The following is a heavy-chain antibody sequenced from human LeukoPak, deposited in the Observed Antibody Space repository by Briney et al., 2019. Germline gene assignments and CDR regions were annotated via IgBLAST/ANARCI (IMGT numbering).Heavy chain of an antibody. V-gene: IGHV3-21*01. Sequence: SGGSLRLSCAASGFTFSTYTMNWVRQAPGKGLEWVSSITTFSGYIYYADSVKGRFSISTNNAKNSLYLQMDSLRAEDTAVYYCAREGRGTPTEAFDIWGQGTVVTVSS. J-gene: IGHJ3*02. CDR1: GFTFSTYT. CDR2: ITTFSGYI. CDR3: AREGRGTPTEAFDI. D-gene: IGHD3-16*01.